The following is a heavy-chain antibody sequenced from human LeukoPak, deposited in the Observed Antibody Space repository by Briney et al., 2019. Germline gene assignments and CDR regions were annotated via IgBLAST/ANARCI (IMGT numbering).Heavy chain of an antibody. CDR2: IRSKGYGGTT. CDR1: GLTFGDYS. J-gene: IGHJ4*02. Sequence: GGSLRLSCTASGLTFGDYSMSWVRQAPGKGLEWVGFIRSKGYGGTTDYAASVKGRFTISRDDSKSIAYLQMNSLKTEDTAVYYCTRDALTTVRGILHWGQGTLVIVSS. CDR3: TRDALTTVRGILH. D-gene: IGHD3-10*01. V-gene: IGHV3-49*04.